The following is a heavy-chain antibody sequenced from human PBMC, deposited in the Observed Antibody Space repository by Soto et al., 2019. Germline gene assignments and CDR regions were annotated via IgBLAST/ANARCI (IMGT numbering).Heavy chain of an antibody. J-gene: IGHJ5*02. CDR2: IIPLFGTA. CDR1: GGTFSNYG. D-gene: IGHD2-2*01. Sequence: SVKVSCKASGGTFSNYGINWVRQAPGQGLQWMGGIIPLFGTANIAQKFQGRVTITADESTSTAYMELSRLRSEDTAVYFCARVDSVVPGAPYLGWFDPCGQGTLVTVS. V-gene: IGHV1-69*13. CDR3: ARVDSVVPGAPYLGWFDP.